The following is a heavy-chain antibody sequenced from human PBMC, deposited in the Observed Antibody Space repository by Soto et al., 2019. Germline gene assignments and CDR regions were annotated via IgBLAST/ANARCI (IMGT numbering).Heavy chain of an antibody. V-gene: IGHV2-5*01. CDR2: IYWNDDQ. Sequence: QITLKESGPTLVKPTQTLTLTCTFSGFSLTTSGVGVGWIRQPPGTALEWLALIYWNDDQRYSPSLKSRLTITKDTSKNQVVLAMTNMDPVDTATYYGAPPTITPATNWFDPWCLGTLVTVSS. J-gene: IGHJ5*02. CDR3: APPTITPATNWFDP. CDR1: GFSLTTSGVG. D-gene: IGHD2-2*01.